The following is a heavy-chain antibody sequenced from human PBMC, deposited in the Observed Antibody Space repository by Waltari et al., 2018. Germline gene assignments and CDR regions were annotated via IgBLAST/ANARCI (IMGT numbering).Heavy chain of an antibody. CDR3: ARDAWGAYSSGWFGVDY. CDR1: GYSFSSGYY. CDR2: LYHRGST. V-gene: IGHV4-38-2*02. Sequence: QVQLQESGPGLVKPSETLSLTCAVSGYSFSSGYYWGWIRPPPGKGLEWIGSLYHRGSTYYNPSLKSRVTISVDTSKNQFSLNLSSVTAADTAVYYCARDAWGAYSSGWFGVDYWGQGTLVTVSS. J-gene: IGHJ4*02. D-gene: IGHD6-13*01.